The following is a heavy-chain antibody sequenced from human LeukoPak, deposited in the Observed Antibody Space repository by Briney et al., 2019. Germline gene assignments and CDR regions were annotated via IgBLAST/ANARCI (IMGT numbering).Heavy chain of an antibody. V-gene: IGHV4-4*07. CDR3: AREGYYGSGSYSRPARLGDWFDP. D-gene: IGHD3-10*01. Sequence: SETLSLTCTVSGGSISSYYWSWIRQPPGKGLEWIGRIYTSGSTNYNPSLKSRVTMSVDTSKNQFSLKLSSVTAADTAVYYCAREGYYGSGSYSRPARLGDWFDPWGQGTLVTVSS. CDR2: IYTSGST. CDR1: GGSISSYY. J-gene: IGHJ5*02.